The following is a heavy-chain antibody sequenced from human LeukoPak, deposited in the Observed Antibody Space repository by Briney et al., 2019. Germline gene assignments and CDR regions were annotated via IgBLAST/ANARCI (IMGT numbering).Heavy chain of an antibody. V-gene: IGHV3-20*04. CDR1: GFTFDDYG. CDR2: INWNGGST. Sequence: GGSLRLSCAASGFTFDDYGMSWVRQAPGKGLEWVSGINWNGGSTGYADSVKGRFTISRDNAKNSLYLQMNSLRAEDTALYYCARLSGYDFWSAGDYWGQGTLVTVSS. CDR3: ARLSGYDFWSAGDY. D-gene: IGHD3-3*01. J-gene: IGHJ4*02.